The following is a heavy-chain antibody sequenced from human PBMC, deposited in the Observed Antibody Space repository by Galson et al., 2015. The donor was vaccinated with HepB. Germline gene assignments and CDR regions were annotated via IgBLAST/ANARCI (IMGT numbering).Heavy chain of an antibody. CDR3: ARDESIAATPYFDY. D-gene: IGHD6-6*01. Sequence: SVTVSCKASGGTFSSYAISWVRQAPGQGLEWMGGIIPIFGTANYAQKFQGRVTITADESTSTAYMELSSLRSEDTAVYYCARDESIAATPYFDYWGQGTLVTVSS. J-gene: IGHJ4*02. CDR2: IIPIFGTA. CDR1: GGTFSSYA. V-gene: IGHV1-69*13.